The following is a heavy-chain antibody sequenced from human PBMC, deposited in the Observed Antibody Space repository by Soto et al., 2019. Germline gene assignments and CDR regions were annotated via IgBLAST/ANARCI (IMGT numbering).Heavy chain of an antibody. CDR1: GGSISSGEYY. CDR2: IYYSGIT. Sequence: QVQLQESGPGLVKPSQTLSLTCTVSGGSISSGEYYWSWIRQPPGKGLEWIGYIYYSGITYYNPSLKSRVTISVDTSKNQFSLKLSSVTAADTAVYYCARALRHYYGSGSYPPPYDWGQRTLVTVSS. D-gene: IGHD3-10*01. J-gene: IGHJ4*02. CDR3: ARALRHYYGSGSYPPPYD. V-gene: IGHV4-30-4*01.